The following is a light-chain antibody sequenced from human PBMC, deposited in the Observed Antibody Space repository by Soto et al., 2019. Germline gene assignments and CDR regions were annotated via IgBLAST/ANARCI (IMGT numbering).Light chain of an antibody. J-gene: IGKJ2*01. V-gene: IGKV3-20*01. CDR3: QQYGSSPYT. Sequence: EIVLTQSPGTLSLSPGERATLSCRASQSVSSSYLAWYQQKPGQAPRLLIYGASSRATGIPDRFSGSGSGTDFTLTISRLEPKDFAVYYCQQYGSSPYTFGQWTKLEIK. CDR1: QSVSSSY. CDR2: GAS.